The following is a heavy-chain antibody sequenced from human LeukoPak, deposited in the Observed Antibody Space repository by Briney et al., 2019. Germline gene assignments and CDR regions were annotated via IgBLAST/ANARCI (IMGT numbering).Heavy chain of an antibody. Sequence: SETLSLTCTVSGVSITNGDYYWSWIHQSPGKGLEWIGHVYHSGSTYYNPSLESRVTMSMDTSKNQFSLILTSVTAADTAVYYCASQGSGQGYLNWFDPWGQGALVTVSS. D-gene: IGHD5-18*01. CDR2: VYHSGST. CDR3: ASQGSGQGYLNWFDP. J-gene: IGHJ5*02. CDR1: GVSITNGDYY. V-gene: IGHV4-30-4*01.